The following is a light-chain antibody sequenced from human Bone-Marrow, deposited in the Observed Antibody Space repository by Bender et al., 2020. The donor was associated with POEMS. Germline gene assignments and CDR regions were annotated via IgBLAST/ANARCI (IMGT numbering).Light chain of an antibody. CDR1: GIGFKI. J-gene: IGLJ2*01. CDR2: DDS. CDR3: QVWDSNSDHPVV. V-gene: IGLV3-21*02. Sequence: SYVLTQPPSVSVAPGQTATITCGGSGIGFKIVHWYQQKAGQAPVLVVFDDSARASGIPARFSGSNSGNTAALTISRVEPGDEADFYCQVWDSNSDHPVVFGGGTKLTVL.